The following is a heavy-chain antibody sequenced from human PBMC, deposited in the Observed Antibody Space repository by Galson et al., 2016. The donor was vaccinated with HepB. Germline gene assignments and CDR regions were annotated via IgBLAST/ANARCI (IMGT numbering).Heavy chain of an antibody. CDR2: ISTSGNYI. Sequence: SLRLSCAASGFTFSSYIMNRVRQAPGKGLEWVSSISTSGNYIFYVDSVKGRFTISRDNVKNSLFLQMNSLRAEDTAVYYCAREDAYNFGGPRPNYGMDVWGQGTTVTVSS. V-gene: IGHV3-21*06. J-gene: IGHJ6*02. CDR1: GFTFSSYI. CDR3: AREDAYNFGGPRPNYGMDV. D-gene: IGHD5-24*01.